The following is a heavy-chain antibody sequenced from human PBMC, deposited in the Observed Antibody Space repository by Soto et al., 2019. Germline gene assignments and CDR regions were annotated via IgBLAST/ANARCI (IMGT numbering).Heavy chain of an antibody. J-gene: IGHJ6*03. V-gene: IGHV3-23*01. Sequence: EVQLLESGGGLVQPGGSLRLSCAASGFTFSTYAMTWVRQAPGKGVEWVSVIVGSGGSTYADSVKGRFTISRDNSKNTLHLQMNSLRAEDTAVYYCSKEGQAGYYYMDVWGKGTTVTVSS. D-gene: IGHD6-25*01. CDR3: SKEGQAGYYYMDV. CDR1: GFTFSTYA. CDR2: IVGSGGST.